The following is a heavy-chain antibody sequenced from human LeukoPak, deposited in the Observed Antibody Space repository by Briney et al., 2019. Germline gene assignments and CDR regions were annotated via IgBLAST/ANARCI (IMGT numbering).Heavy chain of an antibody. D-gene: IGHD3-22*01. CDR2: IIPILGIA. CDR1: GGTFSSYA. J-gene: IGHJ6*02. Sequence: ASVTVSCKASGGTFSSYAISWVRQAPGQGLEWMGRIIPILGIANYAQKFQGRVTITADKSTSTAYMELSSLRSEDTAVYYCARSIFPNYYDSSGQPPPPNYYYYGMDVWGQGTTVTVSS. CDR3: ARSIFPNYYDSSGQPPPPNYYYYGMDV. V-gene: IGHV1-69*04.